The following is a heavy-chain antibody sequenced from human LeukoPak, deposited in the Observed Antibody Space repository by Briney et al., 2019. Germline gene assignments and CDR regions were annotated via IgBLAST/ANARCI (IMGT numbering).Heavy chain of an antibody. V-gene: IGHV4-39*07. Sequence: PSETLSLTCTVSGGSISSSSYYWGWIRQPPGKGLEWIGSIYYSGSTYYNPSLKSRVTISVDTSKNQFSLKLSSVTAADTAVYYCARAAAGTGPSGVLGYWGQGTLVTVSS. CDR1: GGSISSSSYY. CDR2: IYYSGST. D-gene: IGHD6-13*01. CDR3: ARAAAGTGPSGVLGY. J-gene: IGHJ4*02.